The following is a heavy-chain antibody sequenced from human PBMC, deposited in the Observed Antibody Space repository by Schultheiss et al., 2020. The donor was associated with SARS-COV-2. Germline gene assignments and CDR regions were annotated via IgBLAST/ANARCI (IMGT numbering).Heavy chain of an antibody. D-gene: IGHD3-16*02. Sequence: SETLSLTCTVSGGSIRSGESYWSWIRQPPGKGLEWIGEINHSGSTNYNPSLKSRVTISVDTSKNQFSLKLSSVTAADTAVYYCARAGSGSYYPGGAYDYVWGSYRFLDYWGQGTLVTVSS. V-gene: IGHV4-39*07. CDR2: INHSGST. J-gene: IGHJ4*02. CDR1: GGSIRSGESY. CDR3: ARAGSGSYYPGGAYDYVWGSYRFLDY.